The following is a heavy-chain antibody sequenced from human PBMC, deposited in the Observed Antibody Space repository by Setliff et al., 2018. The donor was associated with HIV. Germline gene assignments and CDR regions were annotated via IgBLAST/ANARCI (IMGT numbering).Heavy chain of an antibody. J-gene: IGHJ4*02. CDR3: ASQPAYSTDWYPPGYFDH. Sequence: SETLSLTCTVSGGSISSSSYYWGWIRQPPGKGLEWIGSIYYSGSTYYNPSLKSRVTISVDTSKNQFSLKLSSVTAADTAVYYCASQPAYSTDWYPPGYFDHWGQGTLVTVSS. D-gene: IGHD6-19*01. CDR2: IYYSGST. CDR1: GGSISSSSYY. V-gene: IGHV4-39*01.